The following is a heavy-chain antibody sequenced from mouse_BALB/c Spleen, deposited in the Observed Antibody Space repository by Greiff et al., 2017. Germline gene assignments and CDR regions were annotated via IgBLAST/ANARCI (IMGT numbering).Heavy chain of an antibody. Sequence: EVKLVESGPELVKPGASVKMSCKASGYTFTSYVMHWVKQKPGQGLEWIGYINPYNDGTKYNEKFKGKATLTSDKSSSTAYMELSSLTSEDSAVYYCARDDYDEDAMDYWGQGTSVTVSS. J-gene: IGHJ4*01. CDR1: GYTFTSYV. CDR2: INPYNDGT. V-gene: IGHV1-14*01. CDR3: ARDDYDEDAMDY. D-gene: IGHD2-4*01.